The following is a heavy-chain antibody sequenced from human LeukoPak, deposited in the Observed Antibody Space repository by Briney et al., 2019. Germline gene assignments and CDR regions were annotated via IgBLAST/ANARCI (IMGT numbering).Heavy chain of an antibody. CDR1: GFNVSSNY. J-gene: IGHJ4*02. Sequence: TGGSLRLSCAASGFNVSSNYMSWVRQAPGKGLEWVSIIYSGGSAYYADSVKGRFTISRDHSKTTLYLLMNSLRAEDTAVYYCARVFYTSTPLREYWGQGTLVTVSS. CDR2: IYSGGSA. D-gene: IGHD2-2*02. CDR3: ARVFYTSTPLREY. V-gene: IGHV3-53*01.